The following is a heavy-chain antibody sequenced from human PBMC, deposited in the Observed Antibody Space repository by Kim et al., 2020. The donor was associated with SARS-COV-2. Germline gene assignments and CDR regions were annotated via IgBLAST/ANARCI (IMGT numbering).Heavy chain of an antibody. Sequence: GESLKISCKGSGYSFTSYWIGWVRQMPGKGLEWMGIIYPGDSDTRYSPSFQGQVTISADKSISTAYLQWSSLKASDTAMYYCARHRNSGYSHDYGDYGRCCAFDIWGQGTMVNVSS. D-gene: IGHD4-17*01. CDR3: ARHRNSGYSHDYGDYGRCCAFDI. CDR1: GYSFTSYW. V-gene: IGHV5-51*01. J-gene: IGHJ3*02. CDR2: IYPGDSDT.